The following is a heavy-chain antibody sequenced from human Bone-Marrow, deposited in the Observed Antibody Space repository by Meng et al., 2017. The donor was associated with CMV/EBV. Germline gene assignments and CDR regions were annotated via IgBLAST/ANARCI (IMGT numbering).Heavy chain of an antibody. CDR1: GFTFSSYS. D-gene: IGHD2-2*01. CDR3: ARQKVPGYCSSTSCHGYYYYGMDV. Sequence: GESLKISCAASGFTFSSYSMNWVRQAPGKGLEWVSSISSSSSYIYYADSVKGRFTISRDNAKNSLYLQMNSLRAEDTAVYYCARQKVPGYCSSTSCHGYYYYGMDVWGQGTTVTRLL. V-gene: IGHV3-21*01. J-gene: IGHJ6*02. CDR2: ISSSSSYI.